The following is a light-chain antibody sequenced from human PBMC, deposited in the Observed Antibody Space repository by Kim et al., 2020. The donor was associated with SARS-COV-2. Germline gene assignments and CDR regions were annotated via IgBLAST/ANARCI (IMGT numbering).Light chain of an antibody. CDR3: GTWDNKVSVV. Sequence: QSVLTQPPSVSAAPGQKVTISCSGSSSNIGNTYVSWYQQLPGTAPRLLIYDNNKRPSGIPDRFSGSKSGTSATLAITGVQTGDEADYYCGTWDNKVSVVFGGGTQLTVL. J-gene: IGLJ2*01. CDR2: DNN. CDR1: SSNIGNTY. V-gene: IGLV1-51*01.